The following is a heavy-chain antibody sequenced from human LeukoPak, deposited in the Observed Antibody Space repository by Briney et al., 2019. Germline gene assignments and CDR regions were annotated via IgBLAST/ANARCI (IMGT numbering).Heavy chain of an antibody. Sequence: ASVKVSCKASGYTFNTNGLNWVRQAPGQGLQWMGWINANTGSTNYAQIFQGRVTMTTDTSTNTAYLELTSLTSDDTAIYYCARDAFQGSSWSNWFDSWGQETLVIVSS. V-gene: IGHV1-18*01. CDR1: GYTFNTNG. J-gene: IGHJ5*01. D-gene: IGHD6-13*01. CDR2: INANTGST. CDR3: ARDAFQGSSWSNWFDS.